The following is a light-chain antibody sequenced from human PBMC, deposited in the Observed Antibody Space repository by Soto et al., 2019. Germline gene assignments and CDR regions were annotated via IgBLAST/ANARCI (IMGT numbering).Light chain of an antibody. J-gene: IGKJ5*01. CDR3: MQALQTPIT. CDR2: LGS. CDR1: QSLLHSNGYNY. V-gene: IGKV2-28*01. Sequence: DIVMTQSPLSLPVTPGEPASISCRSSQSLLHSNGYNYLDWYLQKPGQSPQLLIYLGSNRASGVXDRFXGSXXXXXXXXXXXXXEAEDVGVYYCMQALQTPITFGQGTRLEIX.